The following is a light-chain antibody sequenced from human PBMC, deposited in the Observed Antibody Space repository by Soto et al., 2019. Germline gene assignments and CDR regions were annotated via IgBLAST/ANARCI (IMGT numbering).Light chain of an antibody. CDR3: QQYGSAPGT. J-gene: IGKJ1*01. CDR2: GAS. Sequence: EVVMTQSPGAVSVSPGERATLSCRASQSVTSNVAWYQQKPGQAPRLLIYGASSRATGIPDRFSGSGSGTDFTLTISRLEPEDFAVYYCQQYGSAPGTFGQGTKVDIK. CDR1: QSVTSN. V-gene: IGKV3-20*01.